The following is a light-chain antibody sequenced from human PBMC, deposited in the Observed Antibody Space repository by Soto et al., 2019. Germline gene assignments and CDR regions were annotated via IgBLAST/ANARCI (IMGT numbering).Light chain of an antibody. CDR3: QHYCSSQT. CDR1: QSVSSSY. CDR2: GAS. V-gene: IGKV3-20*01. Sequence: EIVLTQSPGTLSLSPGERATLSCRASQSVSSSYLAWYQQKPGQAPRLLIYGASSRATGIPDRFSGSGSGTDFTLTITRLEPEDYAVYYGQHYCSSQTIGQGTKVEVK. J-gene: IGKJ1*01.